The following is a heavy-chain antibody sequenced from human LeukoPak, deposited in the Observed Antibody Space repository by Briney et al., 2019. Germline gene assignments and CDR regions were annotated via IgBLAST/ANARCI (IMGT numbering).Heavy chain of an antibody. J-gene: IGHJ6*02. CDR3: ARDKGESPYYYDSSERYYYYGMDV. CDR2: IYYSGST. V-gene: IGHV4-39*07. CDR1: GGSISSSSYY. Sequence: SETLSLTCTVSGGSISSSSYYWGWIRQPPGKGLEWIGSIYYSGSTYYNPSLKSRVTISVDTSKNQFSLKLSSVTAADTAVYYCARDKGESPYYYDSSERYYYYGMDVWGQGTTVTVSS. D-gene: IGHD3-22*01.